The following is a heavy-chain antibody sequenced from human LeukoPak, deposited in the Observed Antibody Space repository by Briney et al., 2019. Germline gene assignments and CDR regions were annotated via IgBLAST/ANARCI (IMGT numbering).Heavy chain of an antibody. Sequence: SETLSLTCAVSGGSISSSNWWSWVRQPPGKGLEWIGEIYHSGSTNYNPSLKSRVTISVDTSKNQFSLNLRSVTAADTAVYYCARGRLARSPYFDYWGQGTLVTVSS. CDR2: IYHSGST. CDR3: ARGRLARSPYFDY. V-gene: IGHV4-4*02. J-gene: IGHJ4*02. CDR1: GGSISSSNW. D-gene: IGHD6-19*01.